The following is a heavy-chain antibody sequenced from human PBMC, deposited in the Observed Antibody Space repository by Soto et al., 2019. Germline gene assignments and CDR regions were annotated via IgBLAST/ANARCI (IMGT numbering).Heavy chain of an antibody. V-gene: IGHV3-30*18. J-gene: IGHJ4*02. Sequence: QVQLVESWGVVVQPGRSPRLACAASGFTFSNFGMHWVRQAPGKGLEWVAAISSDGGDKYYAHSVKDRFTISRDNSKNTLFLQMNSLRGEETAVYYCVKGSEVARQELDHWGQGILVTVSS. D-gene: IGHD2-15*01. CDR1: GFTFSNFG. CDR3: VKGSEVARQELDH. CDR2: ISSDGGDK.